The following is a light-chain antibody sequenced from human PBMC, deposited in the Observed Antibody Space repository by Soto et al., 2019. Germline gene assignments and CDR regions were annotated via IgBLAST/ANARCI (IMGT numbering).Light chain of an antibody. J-gene: IGLJ3*02. V-gene: IGLV1-40*01. CDR1: SSNIGAAYD. CDR2: ANN. Sequence: QYVLTQPPSVSGAPGQRVTISCTGSSSNIGAAYDVPWYQQLPGRAPKLLIYANNSRPSGVPDRFSASRSGTSASLAIAGLQADDEADYYCQSYDSSLSAWVFGGGTKVTVL. CDR3: QSYDSSLSAWV.